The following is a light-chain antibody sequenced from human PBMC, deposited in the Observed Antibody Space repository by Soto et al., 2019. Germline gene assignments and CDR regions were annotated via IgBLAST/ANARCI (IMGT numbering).Light chain of an antibody. V-gene: IGLV2-8*01. CDR1: SSDVGGYNY. CDR3: SSYAGSNNSLFYV. Sequence: QSALTQPPSASGSPGQSVTISCTGTSSDVGGYNYVSWYQQHPGKAPKLMIYEVSKRPSGVPDRFSGSKSGNTASLTVSGLQAEDEADYYCSSYAGSNNSLFYVFGTGTKVTVL. CDR2: EVS. J-gene: IGLJ1*01.